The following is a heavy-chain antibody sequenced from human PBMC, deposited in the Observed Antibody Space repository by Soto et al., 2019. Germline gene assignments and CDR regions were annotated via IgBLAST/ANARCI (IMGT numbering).Heavy chain of an antibody. CDR2: ISGSDGKT. CDR1: GFSFGSYA. CDR3: ARWSYLDY. Sequence: GGALRLSCAASGFSFGSYALSWVRQAPGKGLEWVSTISGSDGKTFYADSVKGRFSISRDTSQSTLYLQMNSLRADDTAMYYCARWSYLDYWGQGTRVTVYS. V-gene: IGHV3-23*01. D-gene: IGHD3-3*01. J-gene: IGHJ4*02.